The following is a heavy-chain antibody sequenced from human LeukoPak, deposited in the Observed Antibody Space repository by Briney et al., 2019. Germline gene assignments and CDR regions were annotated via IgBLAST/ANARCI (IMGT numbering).Heavy chain of an antibody. J-gene: IGHJ6*02. V-gene: IGHV3-7*03. Sequence: TGGSLRLSCAASGFALSSHWMTWVRQVPGRGPEWVANENRDGSETYYLDSVKGRFTISKDNAKNSLYLQMNSLRAEDTALYHCARNNAMDVWGQGTTVIVSS. D-gene: IGHD2-8*01. CDR1: GFALSSHW. CDR3: ARNNAMDV. CDR2: ENRDGSET.